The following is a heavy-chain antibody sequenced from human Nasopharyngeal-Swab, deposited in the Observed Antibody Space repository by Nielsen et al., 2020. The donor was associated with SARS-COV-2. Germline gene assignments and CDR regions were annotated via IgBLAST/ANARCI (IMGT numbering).Heavy chain of an antibody. D-gene: IGHD3-3*01. CDR1: GYSFTSYW. Sequence: GESLKISCKGSGYSFTSYWISWVRQMPGKGPEWMGRIDPTDSYTNYSPSFQGHVTISADKSLSTAYLQWSNLKASDTAMYYCARLLGYYDFWSGYVDYWGQGTLVTVSS. CDR3: ARLLGYYDFWSGYVDY. CDR2: IDPTDSYT. J-gene: IGHJ4*02. V-gene: IGHV5-10-1*01.